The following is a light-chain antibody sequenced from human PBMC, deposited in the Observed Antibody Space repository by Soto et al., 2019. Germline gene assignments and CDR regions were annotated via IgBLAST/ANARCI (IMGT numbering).Light chain of an antibody. CDR3: QSYDIRLSGVV. V-gene: IGLV1-40*01. J-gene: IGLJ2*01. CDR1: SSNIGTGYD. CDR2: GNN. Sequence: QSVLTQPPSVSGAPGQRVTISCTGSSSNIGTGYDVNWYQQLPGTAPKLLIYGNNNRPSGVPDRFSGSRSGTSASLAITGLRAEDEADYYCQSYDIRLSGVVFGGGTKLTVL.